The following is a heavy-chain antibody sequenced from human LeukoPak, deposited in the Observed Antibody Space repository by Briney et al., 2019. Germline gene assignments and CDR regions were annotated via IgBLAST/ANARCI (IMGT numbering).Heavy chain of an antibody. D-gene: IGHD2-8*01. V-gene: IGHV1-69*13. CDR1: GGTFSSYA. CDR3: ARRRGYCTNGVCSMDRYYYYYYGMDV. Sequence: ASVKVSCKASGGTFSSYAISWVRQAPGQGLEWMGGIIPIFGTANHAQKFQGRVTITADESTSTAYMELSSLRSEDTAVYYCARRRGYCTNGVCSMDRYYYYYYGMDVWGQGTTVTVSS. CDR2: IIPIFGTA. J-gene: IGHJ6*02.